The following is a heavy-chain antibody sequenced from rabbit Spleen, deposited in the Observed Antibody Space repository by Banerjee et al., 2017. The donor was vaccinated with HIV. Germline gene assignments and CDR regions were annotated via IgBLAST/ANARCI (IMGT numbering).Heavy chain of an antibody. Sequence: QSLEESGGDLVKPGASLTLTCTASGVSFSSNYYMCWVRQAPGKGLEWIACIYSGSSGDTYYASWAKGRITISKTSSTTVTLQMTSLTAADTATYFCARFYAGYGDFGYAAMWGPGTLSPS. V-gene: IGHV1S40*01. CDR3: ARFYAGYGDFGYAAM. CDR1: GVSFSSNYY. J-gene: IGHJ4*01. D-gene: IGHD7-1*01. CDR2: IYSGSSGDT.